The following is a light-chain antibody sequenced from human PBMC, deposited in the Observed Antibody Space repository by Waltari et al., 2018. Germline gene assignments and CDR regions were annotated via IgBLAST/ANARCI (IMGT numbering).Light chain of an antibody. CDR2: KAS. Sequence: DVQITQSPSTLSASVGARVAITCRASQSISTWLAWYQQKPGKAPKLLIYKASTLQSGVPSRFSGSGFGTEFTLTINTLQHDFATYYCQQYNTYWTFGQGTKVEIK. V-gene: IGKV1-5*03. J-gene: IGKJ1*01. CDR1: QSISTW. CDR3: QQYNTYWT.